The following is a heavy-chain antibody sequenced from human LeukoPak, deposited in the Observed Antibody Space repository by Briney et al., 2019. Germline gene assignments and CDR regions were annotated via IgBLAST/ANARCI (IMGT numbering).Heavy chain of an antibody. CDR3: AQRLSWLDP. CDR1: GGTFNNSA. J-gene: IGHJ5*02. CDR2: IIPILGIP. Sequence: GASVKVSCKASGGTFNNSAISWVRQAPGQGLEWMGRIIPILGIPNYTQKFQGRVTITADTSTSTAFMELSGLRSEDTAVYYCAQRLSWLDPWGQGTLVTASS. D-gene: IGHD4-17*01. V-gene: IGHV1-69*10.